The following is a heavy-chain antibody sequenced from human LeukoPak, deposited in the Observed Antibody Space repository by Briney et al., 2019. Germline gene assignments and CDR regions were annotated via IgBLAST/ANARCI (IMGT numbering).Heavy chain of an antibody. Sequence: SETLSLTCAVYGGSFSGYYWSWIRQPPGKGLEWIGEINHSGSTNYNPSLKSRVTISVDTSKNQFSLKLSSVTAADTAVYYCARNARYSSGWYPLDYWGQGTLVTASS. CDR3: ARNARYSSGWYPLDY. D-gene: IGHD6-19*01. V-gene: IGHV4-34*01. CDR2: INHSGST. J-gene: IGHJ4*02. CDR1: GGSFSGYY.